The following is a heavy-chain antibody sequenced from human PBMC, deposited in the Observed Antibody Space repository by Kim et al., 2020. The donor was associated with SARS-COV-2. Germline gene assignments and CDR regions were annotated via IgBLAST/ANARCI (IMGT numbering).Heavy chain of an antibody. CDR2: ISYDGSNK. D-gene: IGHD3-3*01. CDR1: GFTFSSYA. J-gene: IGHJ6*01. Sequence: GGSLRLSCAASGFTFSSYAMHWVRQAPGKGLEWVAVISYDGSNKYYADSVKGRFTISRDNSKNTLYLQMNSLRAEDTAVYYCARDPDPNYDFWSCYPYY. CDR3: ARDPDPNYDFWSCYPYY. V-gene: IGHV3-30-3*01.